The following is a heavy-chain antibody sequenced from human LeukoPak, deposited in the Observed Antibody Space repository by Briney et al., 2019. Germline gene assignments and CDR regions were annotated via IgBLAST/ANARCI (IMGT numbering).Heavy chain of an antibody. CDR1: GGSIRGGAYS. D-gene: IGHD4-23*01. J-gene: IGHJ5*01. V-gene: IGHV4-61*02. Sequence: SETLSLTCSVSGGSIRGGAYSWNWIRQPAGKGLGWIGRIYFPGNNNYNPSLKSRVTISVDTSRNQFSLKMSSVTAADTAMYYCATGRGGGNFNWFDSWGQGTLVTVSS. CDR3: ATGRGGGNFNWFDS. CDR2: IYFPGNN.